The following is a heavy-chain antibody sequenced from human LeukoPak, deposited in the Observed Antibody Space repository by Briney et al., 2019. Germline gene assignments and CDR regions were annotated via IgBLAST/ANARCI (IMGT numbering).Heavy chain of an antibody. V-gene: IGHV3-74*01. CDR3: AKDFWSGYYSRGEGFDY. CDR2: INSDGSTT. J-gene: IGHJ4*02. CDR1: GFTFSSYE. D-gene: IGHD3-3*01. Sequence: EGSLRLSCAASGFTFSSYEMNWVRQVPGKGLVWVSRINSDGSTTNYADSVKGRFTISRDNSKNTLYLQMNSLRAEDTAVYYCAKDFWSGYYSRGEGFDYWGQGTLVTVSS.